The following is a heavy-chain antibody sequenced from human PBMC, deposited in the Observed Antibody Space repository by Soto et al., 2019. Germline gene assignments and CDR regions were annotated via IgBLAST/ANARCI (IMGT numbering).Heavy chain of an antibody. D-gene: IGHD6-19*01. CDR2: ISTFNGNA. J-gene: IGHJ4*02. CDR3: ARLHGYSSGWYDY. CDR1: GYTFSSNG. V-gene: IGHV1-18*04. Sequence: QVHLVQSGAEVKKPGASVKVSCKASGYTFSSNGVSWVRQAPGQGLEWMGWISTFNGNAHYAQKFQGRVTMTTDTSTNTAYMELTSLSSDDTAVYYCARLHGYSSGWYDYWSQGTLVTVSS.